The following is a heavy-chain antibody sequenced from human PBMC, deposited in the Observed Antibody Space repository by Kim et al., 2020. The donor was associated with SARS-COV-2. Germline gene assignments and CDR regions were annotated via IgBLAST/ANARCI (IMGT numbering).Heavy chain of an antibody. CDR3: AKESGSGSYYAWTYYYYGMDV. CDR2: ISSDGSNK. CDR1: GFTFSSYG. V-gene: IGHV3-30*18. Sequence: GGSLRLSCAASGFTFSSYGMHWVRQAPGKGLEWVAVISSDGSNKYYADSVKGRFTISRDNSKNTLYLQMNSLRAEDTAVYYCAKESGSGSYYAWTYYYYGMDVWGQGTTVTVSS. J-gene: IGHJ6*02. D-gene: IGHD3-10*01.